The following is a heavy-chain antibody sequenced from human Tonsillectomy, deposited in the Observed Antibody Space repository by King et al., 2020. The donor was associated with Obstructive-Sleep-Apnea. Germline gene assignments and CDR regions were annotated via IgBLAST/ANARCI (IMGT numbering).Heavy chain of an antibody. CDR2: LSGRAGRT. Sequence: EVQLVESGGGLVQPGGSLRLSCAASGFTSSNYVMSWVRQAPGKVLEWGSSLSGRAGRTYYVDSVKGRFTIARENYKNTLYLQMNSRRGEDTAVFYWAGRYYDSAGYYYGFDHWGQGALVTVSS. CDR3: AGRYYDSAGYYYGFDH. J-gene: IGHJ4*02. V-gene: IGHV3-23*04. D-gene: IGHD3-22*01. CDR1: GFTSSNYV.